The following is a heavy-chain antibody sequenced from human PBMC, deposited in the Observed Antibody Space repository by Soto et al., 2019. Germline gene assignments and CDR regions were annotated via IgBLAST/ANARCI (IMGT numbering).Heavy chain of an antibody. V-gene: IGHV4-34*01. J-gene: IGHJ3*02. CDR3: ARVERGTATTVVDAFDI. CDR1: GGSVNSGNYY. D-gene: IGHD1-1*01. CDR2: MSHSGGT. Sequence: QVQLQQWGAGLLKPSETLSLTCAVFGGSVNSGNYYWSWIRQPPGKGLEWIGEMSHSGGTHFNRSLKSRVTISVDTSKNQFYLKMSSVTAADTALYYCARVERGTATTVVDAFDIWGPGTMVTVSS.